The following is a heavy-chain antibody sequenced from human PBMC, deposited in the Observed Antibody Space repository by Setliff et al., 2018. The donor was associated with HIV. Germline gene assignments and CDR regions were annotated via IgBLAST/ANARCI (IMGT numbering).Heavy chain of an antibody. CDR1: GYSFTSSG. CDR2: ISIYNANT. D-gene: IGHD3-9*01. V-gene: IGHV1-18*01. CDR3: ATDAYHGFLTGPTPGAFDI. J-gene: IGHJ3*02. Sequence: VASVKVSCKTSGYSFTSSGISWVRQAPGQGLEWMGWISIYNANTKYAQKLQGRVTMTTDTSTSTAYMELRSLRSEDTAVYYCATDAYHGFLTGPTPGAFDIWGQGTVVTVSS.